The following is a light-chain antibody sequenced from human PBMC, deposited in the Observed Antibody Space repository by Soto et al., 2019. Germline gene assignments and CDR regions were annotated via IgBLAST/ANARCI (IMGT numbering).Light chain of an antibody. CDR1: QSINYW. J-gene: IGKJ1*01. CDR3: QQYNSYRT. CDR2: DAS. Sequence: IPMTQSPSTLSASVGDSVTITCQASQSINYWLAWYQQKPGKAPKLLIYDASSLKSGVPSRFSGSGSGTEFTLTISSLQPDDFATYYCQQYNSYRTFGQGTKVEIK. V-gene: IGKV1-5*01.